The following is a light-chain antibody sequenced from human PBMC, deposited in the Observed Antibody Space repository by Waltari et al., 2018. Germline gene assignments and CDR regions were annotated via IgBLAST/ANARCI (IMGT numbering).Light chain of an antibody. CDR1: SSTIGAGYD. Sequence: QYVLTQPPSVSGAPGQRVTISCTGSSSTIGAGYDVHWYKQLPGTAPKLLLYGNSKRPPGGPDRVSGSKSCTSASLAITGLQAEDEADYYCQSYDSSLSAVVFGGGTKLTVL. CDR3: QSYDSSLSAVV. V-gene: IGLV1-40*01. J-gene: IGLJ2*01. CDR2: GNS.